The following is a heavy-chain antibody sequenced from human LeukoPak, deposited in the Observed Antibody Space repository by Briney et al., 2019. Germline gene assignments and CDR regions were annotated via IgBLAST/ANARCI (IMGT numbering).Heavy chain of an antibody. J-gene: IGHJ2*01. Sequence: PGGSLRLSCAASGFTFSGSTIHWVRQASAKGLEWVGRIRTNAYSYATTYAASVKGRFTISRDDSENTAYLQMNSLKTEDTAVYYCTRDSSSLRDYWYVDLWGRGTLVTVSS. CDR1: GFTFSGST. V-gene: IGHV3-73*01. D-gene: IGHD6-6*01. CDR2: IRTNAYSYAT. CDR3: TRDSSSLRDYWYVDL.